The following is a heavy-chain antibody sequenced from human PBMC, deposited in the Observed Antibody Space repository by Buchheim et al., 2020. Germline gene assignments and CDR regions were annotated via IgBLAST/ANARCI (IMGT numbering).Heavy chain of an antibody. Sequence: QLQLQESGPGLVKPSETLSLTCTVSGDSISSSFYYWGWIRQPPGKGLEWIGSFYYNANKYYNPSLKSRGSISVDTPKNQFSLNLNSVTAADTAVYYCATLNDYGINWGQGTL. CDR3: ATLNDYGIN. D-gene: IGHD4-17*01. CDR1: GDSISSSFYY. V-gene: IGHV4-39*01. CDR2: FYYNANK. J-gene: IGHJ4*02.